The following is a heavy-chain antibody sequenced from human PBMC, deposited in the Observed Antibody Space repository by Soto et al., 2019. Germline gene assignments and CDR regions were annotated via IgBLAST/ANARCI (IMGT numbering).Heavy chain of an antibody. V-gene: IGHV4-34*01. Sequence: SETLSLTCGVYGRSFSGCYWSWIRLPPGKGLECIGEINHSGSTNYNPSLKSRVTISVDTSKNQFQLRLSSVTAAETAVYYCAXGPSITMIEVVQSPPYYYAMADWAHGPTVTVS. D-gene: IGHD3-22*01. CDR2: INHSGST. J-gene: IGHJ6*02. CDR3: AXGPSITMIEVVQSPPYYYAMAD. CDR1: GRSFSGCY.